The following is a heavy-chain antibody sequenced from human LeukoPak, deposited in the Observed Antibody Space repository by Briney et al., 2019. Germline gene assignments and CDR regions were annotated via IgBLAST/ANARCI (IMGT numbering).Heavy chain of an antibody. J-gene: IGHJ4*02. D-gene: IGHD3-10*01. CDR3: ARSYGSGFAY. CDR1: GGSFSGYY. Sequence: SETLSLTCAVYGGSFSGYYWSWIRQSPGKGLEWIGEINQSGSTNHNPSLKSQVTISVDTSKNQFSLKVSSVTAADTAVYYCARSYGSGFAYWGQGTLVTVSS. V-gene: IGHV4-34*01. CDR2: INQSGST.